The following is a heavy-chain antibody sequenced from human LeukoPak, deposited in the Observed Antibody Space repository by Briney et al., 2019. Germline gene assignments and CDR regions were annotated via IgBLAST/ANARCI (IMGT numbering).Heavy chain of an antibody. CDR3: ARDWKYCSGGTCYGGFDY. Sequence: PGGSLRLSCVASGFXFSRYGMHWVRQAPGKGLEWVGVIWYDGSYKYYADSVKGRFTISRDNPKNTLYLQMNSLRAEDTAVYYCARDWKYCSGGTCYGGFDYWGQGNLVTVSS. D-gene: IGHD2-15*01. CDR2: IWYDGSYK. CDR1: GFXFSRYG. V-gene: IGHV3-33*01. J-gene: IGHJ4*02.